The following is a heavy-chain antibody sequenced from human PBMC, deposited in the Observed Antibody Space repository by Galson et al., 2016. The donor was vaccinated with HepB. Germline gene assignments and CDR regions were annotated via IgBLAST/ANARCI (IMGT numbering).Heavy chain of an antibody. V-gene: IGHV3-53*01. J-gene: IGHJ3*02. CDR2: IYSGGST. CDR1: GFPVTRDS. CDR3: VYKTKRELGSGGRDVFDI. Sequence: SLRLSCAASGFPVTRDSMTWVRQAPGKGLEWVSLIYSGGSTFYADSVKGRFTISRDNSKYTLYLQMSSRRAEDTAMYYCVYKTKRELGSGGRDVFDIWGPGTIVTVSS. D-gene: IGHD2-15*01.